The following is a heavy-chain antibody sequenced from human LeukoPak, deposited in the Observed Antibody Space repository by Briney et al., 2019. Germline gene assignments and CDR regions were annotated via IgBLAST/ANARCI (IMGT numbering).Heavy chain of an antibody. Sequence: PGGSLRLSCAASGFTFSSYAMSWVRQAPGKGLEWVSAISGSGGSTYYADSVKGRFTISRDNSKNTLYLQMNSLRAEDTAVYYCAKDYYGSGSYYRHYDAFDIWGQGTMVTVSS. CDR1: GFTFSSYA. CDR3: AKDYYGSGSYYRHYDAFDI. V-gene: IGHV3-23*01. CDR2: ISGSGGST. D-gene: IGHD3-10*01. J-gene: IGHJ3*02.